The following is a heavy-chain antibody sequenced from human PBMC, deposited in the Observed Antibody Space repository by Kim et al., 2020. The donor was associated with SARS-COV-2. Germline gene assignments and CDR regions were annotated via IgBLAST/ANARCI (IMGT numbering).Heavy chain of an antibody. CDR2: IIPIFGTA. D-gene: IGHD4-17*01. V-gene: IGHV1-69*13. Sequence: SVKVSCKASGGTFSSYAISWVRQAPGQGLEWMGGIIPIFGTANYAQKFQGRVTITADESTSTAYMELSSLRSEDTAVYYCAVSETTEVKKLKGPTVGYYFDYWGQGTLVTVSS. CDR1: GGTFSSYA. J-gene: IGHJ4*02. CDR3: AVSETTEVKKLKGPTVGYYFDY.